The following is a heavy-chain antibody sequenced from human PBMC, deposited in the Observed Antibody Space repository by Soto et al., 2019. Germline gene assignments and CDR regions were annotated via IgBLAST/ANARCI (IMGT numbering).Heavy chain of an antibody. D-gene: IGHD6-13*01. CDR1: GFTFSDYW. CDR2: IKQDGNEK. V-gene: IGHV3-7*01. CDR3: ARVKIAAAGL. J-gene: IGHJ2*01. Sequence: QPGGSLRLSCAVSGFTFSDYWMSWVRQAPGKGLEWVANIKQDGNEKYYVDSVKGRFTISRDNAKNSLYLQMNSLRAEDTAVYYCARVKIAAAGLWGRGTLVTVSS.